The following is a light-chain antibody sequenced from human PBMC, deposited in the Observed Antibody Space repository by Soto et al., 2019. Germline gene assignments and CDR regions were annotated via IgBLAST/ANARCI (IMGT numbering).Light chain of an antibody. CDR2: EGS. Sequence: QPVLTQPASVSGSPGQSITISCTGTSSDVGSYNLVSWYQQHPGKAPKLMIYEGSKRPSGVSNRFSGSKSGNTASLTISGLQAEDEADYYCCSYADSSTYVVFGGGTKLTVL. CDR1: SSDVGSYNL. CDR3: CSYADSSTYVV. V-gene: IGLV2-23*01. J-gene: IGLJ2*01.